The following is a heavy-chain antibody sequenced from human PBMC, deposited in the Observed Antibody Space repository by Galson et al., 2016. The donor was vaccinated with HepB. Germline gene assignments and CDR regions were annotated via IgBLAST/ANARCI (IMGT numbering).Heavy chain of an antibody. D-gene: IGHD3-16*02. CDR3: ASQGNYVWGDYRGEFDY. J-gene: IGHJ4*02. V-gene: IGHV4-39*01. Sequence: SETLSLTCTVSGGSIRSSSFYWAWIRQPPGKGLERVGSIHYSGSTYYKPSLRSRVTISVDTSKNQLSLNMSSVTAADTAFYYCASQGNYVWGDYRGEFDYWGQGTLVTVSS. CDR1: GGSIRSSSFY. CDR2: IHYSGST.